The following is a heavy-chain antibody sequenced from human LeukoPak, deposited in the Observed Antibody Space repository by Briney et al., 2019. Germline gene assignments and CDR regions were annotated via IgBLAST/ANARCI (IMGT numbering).Heavy chain of an antibody. Sequence: GASVKVSCKASGGTFSSYAISWVRQAPGQGLEWMGIINPSGGSTSYAQKFQGRVTMTRDTSTSTVYMELSSLRSEDTAVYYCARELRGYSYGYGDAFDIWGQGTMVTVSS. CDR3: ARELRGYSYGYGDAFDI. V-gene: IGHV1-46*01. D-gene: IGHD5-18*01. CDR1: GGTFSSYA. CDR2: INPSGGST. J-gene: IGHJ3*02.